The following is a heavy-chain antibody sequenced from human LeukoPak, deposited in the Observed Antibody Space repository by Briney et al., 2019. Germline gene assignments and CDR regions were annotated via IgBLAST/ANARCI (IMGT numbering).Heavy chain of an antibody. CDR3: ARDWSDHGYYYYMDV. Sequence: SETLSLTCTVSGGSISSGGYYWSWIRQPPGKGLEWIGYIYHSGSTYYNPSLKSRVTISVDRSKNQFSLKLSSVTAADTAVYYCARDWSDHGYYYYMDVWGKGTTVTVSS. V-gene: IGHV4-30-2*01. CDR2: IYHSGST. J-gene: IGHJ6*03. CDR1: GGSISSGGYY.